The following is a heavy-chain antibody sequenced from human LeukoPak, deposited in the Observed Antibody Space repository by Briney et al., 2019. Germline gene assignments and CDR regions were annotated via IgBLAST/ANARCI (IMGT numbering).Heavy chain of an antibody. CDR1: GYTFTGYY. CDR3: ARGSKELRYFDWSYYYYYIDV. J-gene: IGHJ6*03. D-gene: IGHD3-9*01. Sequence: ASVKLSCKASGYTFTGYYMHWVRQAPGQGLEWMGWINPNSGGTNYAQKFQGRVTMTRNTSISTAYMELSSLRSEDTAVYYCARGSKELRYFDWSYYYYYIDVWGKGTTVTISS. CDR2: INPNSGGT. V-gene: IGHV1-2*02.